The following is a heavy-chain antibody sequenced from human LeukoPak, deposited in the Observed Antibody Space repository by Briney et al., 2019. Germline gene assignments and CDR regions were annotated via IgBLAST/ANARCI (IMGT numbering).Heavy chain of an antibody. CDR3: ARAPNWNDIFDN. V-gene: IGHV3-48*01. D-gene: IGHD1-20*01. J-gene: IGHJ4*02. CDR2: ISDSSAM. CDR1: GFTFRTYS. Sequence: GGSLRLSCAASGFTFRTYSMKWVRQAPGKGLEWVSYISDSSAMYYADSVRGRFTISRENDKNSLFLQMNSLRAEDTAVYYCARAPNWNDIFDNWGQGTLVTVSS.